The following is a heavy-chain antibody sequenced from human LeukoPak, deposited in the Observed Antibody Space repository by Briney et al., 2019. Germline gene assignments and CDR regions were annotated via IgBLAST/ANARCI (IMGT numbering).Heavy chain of an antibody. J-gene: IGHJ5*01. Sequence: GASVKVSCKASGYTFTSYYMHWVRQAPGQGLEWMGIINPSGGSTSYAQKFQGRVTMTRDTSTGTVYMELSSLRSEDTAAYYCARDRQQLVDSWGQGTLVTVSS. CDR1: GYTFTSYY. V-gene: IGHV1-46*01. CDR3: ARDRQQLVDS. CDR2: INPSGGST. D-gene: IGHD6-13*01.